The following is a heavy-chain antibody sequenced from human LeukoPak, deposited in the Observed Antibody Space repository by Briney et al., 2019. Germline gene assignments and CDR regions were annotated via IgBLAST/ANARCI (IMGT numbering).Heavy chain of an antibody. V-gene: IGHV4-39*01. Sequence: PSETLSLTCTVSGGSISSSSYYWGWIRQPPGKGLEWIGSIYYSGSTYYNPSLKSRVTISVDTSKNQFSLKLSSVTAADTAVYYCASPFSGAFDIWGQGTMVTASS. J-gene: IGHJ3*02. CDR1: GGSISSSSYY. CDR2: IYYSGST. D-gene: IGHD3-10*01. CDR3: ASPFSGAFDI.